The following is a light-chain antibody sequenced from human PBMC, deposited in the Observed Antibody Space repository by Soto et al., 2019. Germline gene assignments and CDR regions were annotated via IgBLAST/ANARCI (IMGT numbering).Light chain of an antibody. V-gene: IGLV2-14*01. Sequence: QSALTQPASVSGSPGQSVTISCTGPRSDIGDSNFISWYQHSPGKAPRLLIYEVNNRPSGVSRRFSGSKAGNTASLTISGLQAEDEADYYCSSYAGSSNVFGTGTKLTVL. CDR3: SSYAGSSNV. CDR2: EVN. CDR1: RSDIGDSNF. J-gene: IGLJ1*01.